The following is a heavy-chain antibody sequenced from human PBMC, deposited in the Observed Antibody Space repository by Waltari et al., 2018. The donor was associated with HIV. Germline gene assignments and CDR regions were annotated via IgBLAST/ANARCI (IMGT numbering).Heavy chain of an antibody. CDR3: ARGRQWLAFDF. D-gene: IGHD6-19*01. Sequence: QMQLVESGGRLVKPGGSLRLSCAAYGFAFTDSYMTWVRQPPGKELEVVAYMSRSGNRTYYADSGRGRFNISRDNAAKFLYLQMDSLRVDDTATYYCARGRQWLAFDFWGQGNVVAVSS. CDR1: GFAFTDSY. CDR2: MSRSGNRT. J-gene: IGHJ4*02. V-gene: IGHV3-11*01.